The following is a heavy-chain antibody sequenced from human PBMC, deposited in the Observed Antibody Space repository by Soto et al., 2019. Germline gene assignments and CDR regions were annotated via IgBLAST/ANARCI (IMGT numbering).Heavy chain of an antibody. J-gene: IGHJ5*02. V-gene: IGHV4-59*08. D-gene: IGHD4-17*01. CDR3: ARQHGDYWWFDP. Sequence: LETLCLTCTVSGGSISSHYWRWIRQPPGKGLEWIGYIYYSGSTNYNPSLKSRVTISVDTSKNQFSLKLSSVTAADTAVYYCARQHGDYWWFDPWGQGTLVTVSS. CDR2: IYYSGST. CDR1: GGSISSHY.